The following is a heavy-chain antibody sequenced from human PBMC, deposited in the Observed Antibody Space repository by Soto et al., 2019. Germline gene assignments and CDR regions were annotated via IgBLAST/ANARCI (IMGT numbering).Heavy chain of an antibody. D-gene: IGHD6-6*01. CDR1: GGTFSSYA. J-gene: IGHJ6*02. CDR2: IIPIFGTA. Sequence: QVQLVQSGAEVKKPGSSVKVSCKASGGTFSSYAISWVRQAPGQGLEWMGGIIPIFGTANYAQKFQGRVTITADKSTSTAYMELSSLRSEDTAVYYCATYKAARPGGDDYYGMDVWGQGTTVTVSS. V-gene: IGHV1-69*06. CDR3: ATYKAARPGGDDYYGMDV.